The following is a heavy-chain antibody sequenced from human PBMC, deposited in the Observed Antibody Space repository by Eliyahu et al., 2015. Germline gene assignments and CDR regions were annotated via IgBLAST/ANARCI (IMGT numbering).Heavy chain of an antibody. CDR1: GYSISSGYY. CDR3: ARGGSTAMAFDY. D-gene: IGHD5-18*01. V-gene: IGHV4-38-2*01. Sequence: QVQLQESGPGLVKPSETLSLTCAVSGYSISSGYYWGWIRQPPGKGLEWIGSIYHSGSTYYNPSLKSRVTISVDTSKNQFSLKLSSVTAADTAVYYCARGGSTAMAFDYWGQGTLVTVSS. CDR2: IYHSGST. J-gene: IGHJ4*02.